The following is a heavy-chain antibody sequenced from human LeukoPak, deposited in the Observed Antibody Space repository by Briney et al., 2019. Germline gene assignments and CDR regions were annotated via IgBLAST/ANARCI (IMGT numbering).Heavy chain of an antibody. CDR1: GGSISSSNW. CDR2: IYHSGII. CDR3: ARKDWNDVRAFDI. V-gene: IGHV4-4*02. J-gene: IGHJ3*02. D-gene: IGHD1-1*01. Sequence: SGTLSLTCTVSGGSISSSNWWSWVRQPPGKGLEWVGEIYHSGIINYNPSLRSRVTISVGKSKNQFSLNLSSVTAADTAVYYCARKDWNDVRAFDIWGQGTMVTVSS.